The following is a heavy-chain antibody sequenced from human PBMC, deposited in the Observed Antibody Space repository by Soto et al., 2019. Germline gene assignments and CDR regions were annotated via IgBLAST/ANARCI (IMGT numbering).Heavy chain of an antibody. CDR2: IYTSGST. D-gene: IGHD5-12*01. CDR3: ARERGLATDYYYGMDV. Sequence: SETVSLTCTVSGGSISSCYWSWIRQPAGKGLEWIGRIYTSGSTNYNPSLKSRVTMSVDTSKNQFSLKLSSVTAADTAVYYCARERGLATDYYYGMDVWGQGTTVTVSS. V-gene: IGHV4-4*07. CDR1: GGSISSCY. J-gene: IGHJ6*02.